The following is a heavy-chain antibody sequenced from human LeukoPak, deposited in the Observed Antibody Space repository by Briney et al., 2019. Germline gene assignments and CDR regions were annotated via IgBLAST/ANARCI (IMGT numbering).Heavy chain of an antibody. CDR1: GYTFTDYY. V-gene: IGHV1-2*02. Sequence: GASVKVSCKTSGYTFTDYYMHWVRQAPGQGLEWMGWINTNSGATNYAQKFHGRVTMTRDRSITTAYMELSRLRSDDTAVYYCTIPPGVGTTTDYWGQGTLVTVSS. J-gene: IGHJ4*02. CDR3: TIPPGVGTTTDY. D-gene: IGHD1-26*01. CDR2: INTNSGAT.